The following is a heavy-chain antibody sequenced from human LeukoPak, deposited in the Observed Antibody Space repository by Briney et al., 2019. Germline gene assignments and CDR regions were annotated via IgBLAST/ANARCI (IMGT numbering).Heavy chain of an antibody. CDR1: GGSFSGYY. D-gene: IGHD2-21*01. V-gene: IGHV4-34*01. CDR3: ARHGDWGYYYYYYMDV. Sequence: SETLSLTCAVYGGSFSGYYWSWIRQPPGKGLEWIGEINHSGSTNYNPSLKSRVTISVDTSKNQFSLKLSSVTAADTAVYYCARHGDWGYYYYYYMDVWGKGTTVTVSS. J-gene: IGHJ6*03. CDR2: INHSGST.